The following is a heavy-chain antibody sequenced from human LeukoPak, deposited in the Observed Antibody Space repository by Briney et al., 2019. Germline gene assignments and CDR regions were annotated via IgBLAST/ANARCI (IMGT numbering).Heavy chain of an antibody. J-gene: IGHJ3*02. CDR1: GGSISSSSYY. CDR3: ARYCSSTSCPDGAFDI. Sequence: SETLSLTCTVAGGSISSSSYYWGWIRQPPGKGLEWIGRIYYSGSTYYKPSLKSRVTISVDTSKHQFSLKLSSVTAADTAVYYCARYCSSTSCPDGAFDIWGQGTMVTVSS. CDR2: IYYSGST. V-gene: IGHV4-39*01. D-gene: IGHD2-2*01.